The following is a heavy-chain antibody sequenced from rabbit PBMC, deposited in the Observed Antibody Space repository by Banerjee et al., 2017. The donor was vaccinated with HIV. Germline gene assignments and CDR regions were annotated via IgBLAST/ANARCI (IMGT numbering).Heavy chain of an antibody. V-gene: IGHV1S40*01. CDR3: ARSGTGYAGAGYAFTL. CDR1: GFSFSSSYY. CDR2: IYAGSSGST. Sequence: QSLEESGGDLVKPGASLTLTCTASGFSFSSSYYMCWVRQAPGKGLEWIACIYAGSSGSTYYASWAKGRFTISKTSSTTVTLQMTSLTAADTATYFCARSGTGYAGAGYAFTLWGPGTLVTVS. D-gene: IGHD4-2*01. J-gene: IGHJ4*01.